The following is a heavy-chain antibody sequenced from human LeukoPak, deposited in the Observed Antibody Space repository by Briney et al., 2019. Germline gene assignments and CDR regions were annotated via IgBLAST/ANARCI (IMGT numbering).Heavy chain of an antibody. CDR1: GFTFSSYA. J-gene: IGHJ6*02. CDR2: ISGSGRST. V-gene: IGHV3-23*01. D-gene: IGHD4-4*01. Sequence: GGSLRLSCAASGFTFSSYAMSWVRQAPGKGLEWVSAISGSGRSTYYADSVKGRFTISRDNSKNTLYLQMNSLRAEDTAVYYCAKFSKDYSSYMVLWYYYGMDVWGQGTTVTVSS. CDR3: AKFSKDYSSYMVLWYYYGMDV.